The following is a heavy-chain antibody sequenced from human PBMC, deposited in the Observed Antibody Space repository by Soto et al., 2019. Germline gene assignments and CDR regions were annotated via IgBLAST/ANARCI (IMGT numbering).Heavy chain of an antibody. J-gene: IGHJ3*02. V-gene: IGHV3-23*01. Sequence: PGGSLRLSCAASGFTFSSYTMSWVRQAPGKGLEWVSAISGSGGSTYYADSVKGRFTISRDNSKNTLYLQMNSLRAEDTAVYYCAKSDSSGYYLGAFDIWGQGTMVTVSS. CDR1: GFTFSSYT. D-gene: IGHD3-22*01. CDR3: AKSDSSGYYLGAFDI. CDR2: ISGSGGST.